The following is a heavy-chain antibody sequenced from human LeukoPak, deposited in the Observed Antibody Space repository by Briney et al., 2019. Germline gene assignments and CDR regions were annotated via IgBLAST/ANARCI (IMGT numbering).Heavy chain of an antibody. CDR3: ARHPLRGYSHSDGGAW. CDR1: GASISGANNY. Sequence: SETLSLTCSVSGASISGANNYWGWVRQPPGKGLEWIGYVFYSGSPEYTPSLKSRVTISIDTSKNQFFLRLTSLIAADTAVYYCARHPLRGYSHSDGGAWWGQGTLVTVSS. D-gene: IGHD5-18*01. V-gene: IGHV4-39*01. J-gene: IGHJ4*02. CDR2: VFYSGSP.